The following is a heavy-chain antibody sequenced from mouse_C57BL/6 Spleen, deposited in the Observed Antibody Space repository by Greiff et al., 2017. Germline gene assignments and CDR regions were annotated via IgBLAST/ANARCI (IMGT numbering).Heavy chain of an antibody. CDR3: ARYRYFDV. CDR2: LDPSDSYP. V-gene: IGHV1-69*01. Sequence: QVQLQPPGAELVLPGASVKLSCKASGYTFTSYWMHWVKQRPGQGLEWIGELDPSDSYPNYNQKFKVRSTLTVDQSSSTAYMQLSSLTSEDSAVYYCARYRYFDVWGTGTTVTVSS. CDR1: GYTFTSYW. J-gene: IGHJ1*03.